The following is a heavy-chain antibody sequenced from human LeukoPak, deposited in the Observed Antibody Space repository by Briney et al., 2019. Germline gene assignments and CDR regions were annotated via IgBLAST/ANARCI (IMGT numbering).Heavy chain of an antibody. CDR2: IYPGDSET. Sequence: GESLKISCQGSGYKFSNFWIGWVRQMPGKGLEWMGFIYPGDSETRYSPSFQGQVTISVDKSLTTAYLQWSSLKASDTAMYYCARPPVGYSTSSRDYYYYMDVWGKGTTVTVSS. D-gene: IGHD6-6*01. V-gene: IGHV5-51*01. CDR1: GYKFSNFW. CDR3: ARPPVGYSTSSRDYYYYMDV. J-gene: IGHJ6*03.